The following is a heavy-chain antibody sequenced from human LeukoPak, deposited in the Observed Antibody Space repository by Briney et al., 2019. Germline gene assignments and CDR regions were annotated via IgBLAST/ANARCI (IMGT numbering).Heavy chain of an antibody. Sequence: GGSLRLSCVASGFTFSNYLMNLVRQAPGKGLEWVSGISHSGSSIYYADSVKGRFTISRDNSKNTLYLQMDRLRVEDTAVYYCAMALDYWGQGTLVTVSS. CDR3: AMALDY. CDR1: GFTFSNYL. J-gene: IGHJ4*02. V-gene: IGHV3-23*01. CDR2: ISHSGSSI.